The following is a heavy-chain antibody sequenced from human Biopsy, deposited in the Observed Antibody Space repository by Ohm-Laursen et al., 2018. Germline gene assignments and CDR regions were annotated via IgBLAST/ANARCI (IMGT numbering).Heavy chain of an antibody. CDR2: ITSGSSYI. J-gene: IGHJ5*01. D-gene: IGHD6-19*01. Sequence: SLRLSCAASVFPFTGFSMDWVRQAPGKGLEWVASITSGSSYIYYADSVKGRFTISRDNPKNSLYLQMNSLSADDSAVYFFAREQPALSGGGNWFDSWGQGTLVIVSS. CDR1: VFPFTGFS. CDR3: AREQPALSGGGNWFDS. V-gene: IGHV3-21*01.